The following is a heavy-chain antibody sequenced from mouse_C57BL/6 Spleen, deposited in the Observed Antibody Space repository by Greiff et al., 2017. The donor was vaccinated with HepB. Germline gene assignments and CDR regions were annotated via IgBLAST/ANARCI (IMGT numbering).Heavy chain of an antibody. CDR2: IDPSDSYT. CDR1: GYTFTSYW. CDR3: ARAEKYYDYDDDYFDY. D-gene: IGHD2-4*01. J-gene: IGHJ2*01. Sequence: QVQLQQPGAELVKPGASVKLSCKASGYTFTSYWMQWVKQRPGQGLEWIGEIDPSDSYTNYNQKFKGKATLTVDTSSSTAYMQLSSLTSEDSAVYYCARAEKYYDYDDDYFDYWGQGTTLTVSS. V-gene: IGHV1-50*01.